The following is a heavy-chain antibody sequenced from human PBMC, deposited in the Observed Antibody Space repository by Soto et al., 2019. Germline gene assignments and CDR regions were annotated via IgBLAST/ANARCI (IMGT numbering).Heavy chain of an antibody. J-gene: IGHJ4*02. CDR3: AKTVYSDRFFDY. CDR2: IKSNPTGGTA. D-gene: IGHD3-9*01. CDR1: GLTFRTVW. Sequence: GGSLRLSCAASGLTFRTVWMIWVRQAPGKGLEWVARIKSNPTGGTADYAAPVQGRFTISRDDSINTLYLEMNGLKTEDTAVYYCAKTVYSDRFFDYWGQGALVTVSS. V-gene: IGHV3-15*01.